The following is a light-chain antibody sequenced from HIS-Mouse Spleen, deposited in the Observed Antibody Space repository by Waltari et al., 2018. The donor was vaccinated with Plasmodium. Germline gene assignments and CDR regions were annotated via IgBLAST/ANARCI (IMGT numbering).Light chain of an antibody. V-gene: IGLV3-9*01. CDR3: QVWDSSTV. Sequence: SYELTQPLSVSVALGQTARITCGGNNIGSKNVHWYQQKPGQAPVLVSYRDSNRPSGSPERFSGSKSGNTATLAISRAQAGDEADDYCQVWDSSTVFGGGTKLTVL. CDR1: NIGSKN. J-gene: IGLJ3*02. CDR2: RDS.